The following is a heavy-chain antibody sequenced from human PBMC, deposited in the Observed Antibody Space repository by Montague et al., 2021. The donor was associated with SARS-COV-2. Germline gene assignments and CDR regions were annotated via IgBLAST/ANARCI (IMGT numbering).Heavy chain of an antibody. V-gene: IGHV2-70*11. CDR2: IDWDDDK. D-gene: IGHD6-13*01. J-gene: IGHJ6*02. Sequence: PALVKPTQTLILTCTFSGFSLSTSGMCVSWIRQPPGKALEWLARIDWDDDKYYSTSLKTRLTISKDTSKNQVVLTMTNMDPVDTATYYCAREDRRGSSRHYYGMDVWGQGTTVTVSS. CDR1: GFSLSTSGMC. CDR3: AREDRRGSSRHYYGMDV.